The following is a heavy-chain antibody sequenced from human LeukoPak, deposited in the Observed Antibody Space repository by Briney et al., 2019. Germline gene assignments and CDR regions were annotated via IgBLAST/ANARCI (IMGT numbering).Heavy chain of an antibody. CDR1: GGSFSGYF. CDR2: INHSGST. Sequence: SETLSLTCAVYGGSFSGYFWSWIRQPPGKGLEWIGEINHSGSTNYNPSLKSRVTISVDTSKNQFSLKLSSVTAADTAVYYCARGLRITMIVVVISNDAFDIWGQGTMVTVSS. CDR3: ARGLRITMIVVVISNDAFDI. V-gene: IGHV4-34*01. J-gene: IGHJ3*02. D-gene: IGHD3-22*01.